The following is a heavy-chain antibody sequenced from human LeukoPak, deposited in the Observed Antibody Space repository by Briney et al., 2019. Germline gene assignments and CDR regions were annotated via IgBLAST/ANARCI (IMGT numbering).Heavy chain of an antibody. CDR3: AREDDSSGYYGFDY. D-gene: IGHD3-22*01. CDR2: IDSDGSST. CDR1: GFTFSNYW. Sequence: GGSLRLSCAASGFTFSNYWMHWVRQAPGKGLVWVSRIDSDGSSTTYADPVKGRFTISRDNAKNTLYLQMNSLRAEDTAVYYCAREDDSSGYYGFDYWGQGTLVTVSS. J-gene: IGHJ4*02. V-gene: IGHV3-74*01.